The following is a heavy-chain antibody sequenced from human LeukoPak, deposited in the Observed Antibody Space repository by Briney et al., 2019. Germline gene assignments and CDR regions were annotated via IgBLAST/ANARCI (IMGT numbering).Heavy chain of an antibody. D-gene: IGHD2-2*01. CDR2: IRNKAYVGTT. J-gene: IGHJ6*02. CDR1: AFTFGDYA. CDR3: TRVGPLPYCSSTSCYSTAKKRYYYGMDV. Sequence: PGGSLRLSCTASAFTFGDYAMSWVRQAPGKGLEWVGLIRNKAYVGTTEYAASVKGRFRISRDDSKSIAYLQMNSLKTEDTAVYYCTRVGPLPYCSSTSCYSTAKKRYYYGMDVWGQGTTVTVSS. V-gene: IGHV3-49*04.